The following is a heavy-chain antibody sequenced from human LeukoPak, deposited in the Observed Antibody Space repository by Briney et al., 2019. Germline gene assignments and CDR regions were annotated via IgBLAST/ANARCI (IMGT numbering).Heavy chain of an antibody. Sequence: PGGSLRLSCAASGFTFSDHYMTWIRQALGKGPEWLSYISGSGSDIDYAGSVKGRFTISRDNAKNSLYLQMNILRAEERGVCCCAGGGGGGGGGGWGQGTLVTVSS. CDR1: GFTFSDHY. CDR2: ISGSGSDI. CDR3: AGGGGGGGGGG. J-gene: IGHJ4*02. V-gene: IGHV3-11*01. D-gene: IGHD3-16*01.